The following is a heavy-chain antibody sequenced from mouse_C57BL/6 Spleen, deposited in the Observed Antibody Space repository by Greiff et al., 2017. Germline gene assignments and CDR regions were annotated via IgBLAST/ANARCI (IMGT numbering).Heavy chain of an antibody. V-gene: IGHV1-64*01. Sequence: QVQLQQPGAELVKPGASVKLSCTASGYTFTSYWMHWVKQRPGQGLEWIGMIHPKSGSTNYNEKFKSKATLTVDTSSSTAYMQLSSLTSEDADVYDCARPITTVVDSYFDYWGQGTTLTVSS. CDR3: ARPITTVVDSYFDY. CDR1: GYTFTSYW. D-gene: IGHD1-1*01. CDR2: IHPKSGST. J-gene: IGHJ2*01.